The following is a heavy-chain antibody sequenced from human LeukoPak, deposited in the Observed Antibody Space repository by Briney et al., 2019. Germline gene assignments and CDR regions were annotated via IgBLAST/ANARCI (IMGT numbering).Heavy chain of an antibody. J-gene: IGHJ4*02. CDR1: GLAFSDYW. CDR2: ISGSGGST. CDR3: AKGPHEQQKRGFFDY. Sequence: PGGSLRLSCAASGLAFSDYWMSWVRQAPGKGLEWVSAISGSGGSTYYADSVKGRFTISRDNSKNTLYLRMNSLRAEDTAVYYCAKGPHEQQKRGFFDYWGQGTLVTVSS. D-gene: IGHD6-13*01. V-gene: IGHV3-23*01.